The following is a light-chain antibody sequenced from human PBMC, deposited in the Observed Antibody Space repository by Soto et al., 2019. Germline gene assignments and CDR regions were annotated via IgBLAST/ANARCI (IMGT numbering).Light chain of an antibody. V-gene: IGKV1-5*01. Sequence: DIQMTQSPSTLSASVGDRVTITCRASESISSWLAWNQQKPGKAPKLLIYDASSLESGVPSRFSGSGSGTEFTLTISSLQPDDFATYYCQQYNSYSWTFGQGTKLEIK. CDR1: ESISSW. CDR3: QQYNSYSWT. J-gene: IGKJ1*01. CDR2: DAS.